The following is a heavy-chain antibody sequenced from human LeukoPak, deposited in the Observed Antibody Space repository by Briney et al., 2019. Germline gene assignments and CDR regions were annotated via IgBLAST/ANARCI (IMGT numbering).Heavy chain of an antibody. CDR1: GFTFSSCS. J-gene: IGHJ4*02. V-gene: IGHV3-21*06. CDR2: ISSSSTYI. CDR3: ARDLTTVTTAVFAY. Sequence: PGGSLRLSCAASGFTFSSCSMNWVRQAPGKGLEWVSSISSSSTYIYYADSVKGRFTISRDKAKNSLYLQMNSLRAEDTAVYYCARDLTTVTTAVFAYWGQGTLVTVSS. D-gene: IGHD4-11*01.